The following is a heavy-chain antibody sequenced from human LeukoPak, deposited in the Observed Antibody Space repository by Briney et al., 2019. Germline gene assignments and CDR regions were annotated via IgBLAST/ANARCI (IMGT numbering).Heavy chain of an antibody. J-gene: IGHJ4*02. CDR3: AREDRSRSLHYFDY. Sequence: PSETLSLTCTVSGYSISSGYYWGWIRQPPRKGLEWIGSIYHSGSTYYNPSLKSRVTISVDTSKNQFSLKLSSVTAADTAVYYCAREDRSRSLHYFDYWGQGTLVTVSS. CDR2: IYHSGST. D-gene: IGHD6-13*01. V-gene: IGHV4-38-2*02. CDR1: GYSISSGYY.